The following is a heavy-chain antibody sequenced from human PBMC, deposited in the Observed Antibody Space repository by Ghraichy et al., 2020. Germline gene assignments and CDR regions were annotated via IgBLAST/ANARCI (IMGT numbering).Heavy chain of an antibody. V-gene: IGHV3-48*02. CDR2: ISSPSTTI. D-gene: IGHD5-24*01. CDR3: ASGSTGNYNYYFDY. J-gene: IGHJ4*02. Sequence: GESLNISCAASGLGLSSYTMNWVRQAPGKGLEWVSYISSPSTTIYYADSVKGRFTISRDNAKNSLYLQMNSLRDEDTAMYYCASGSTGNYNYYFDYWGQGTLVTVSS. CDR1: GLGLSSYT.